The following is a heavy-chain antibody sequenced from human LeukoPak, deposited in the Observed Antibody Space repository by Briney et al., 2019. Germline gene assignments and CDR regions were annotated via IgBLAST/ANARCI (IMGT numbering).Heavy chain of an antibody. CDR1: DFTFSSYS. Sequence: GGSLRLSCAASDFTFSSYSMNWVRQASGKGLEWVSCISGSGSLTYYADSVKGRFIISRDNAKNSLYLHMSSLRGEDTAVYYCARDPDYGEYGENNYYGMDVWGQGTTVTVSS. D-gene: IGHD4-17*01. CDR3: ARDPDYGEYGENNYYGMDV. CDR2: ISGSGSLT. J-gene: IGHJ6*02. V-gene: IGHV3-48*04.